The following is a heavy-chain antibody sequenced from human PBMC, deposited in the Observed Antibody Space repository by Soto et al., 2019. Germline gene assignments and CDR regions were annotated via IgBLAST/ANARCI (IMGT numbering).Heavy chain of an antibody. V-gene: IGHV3-74*01. D-gene: IGHD6-13*01. CDR1: GFTFSSYW. Sequence: GGSLRLSCAASGFTFSSYWMHWVRQAPGKGLVWVSRINSDGSSTSYADSVKGRFTISRDNAKNTLYLQMNSLRAEDTDVYYSAIVRRAAAGTAYYYYGMDVWGPGTTVTVSS. J-gene: IGHJ6*02. CDR2: INSDGSST. CDR3: AIVRRAAAGTAYYYYGMDV.